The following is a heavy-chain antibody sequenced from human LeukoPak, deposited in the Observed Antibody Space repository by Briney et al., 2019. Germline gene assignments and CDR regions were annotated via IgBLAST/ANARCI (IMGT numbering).Heavy chain of an antibody. J-gene: IGHJ4*02. D-gene: IGHD1-14*01. CDR1: GFTFSSYA. V-gene: IGHV3-30-3*01. CDR2: ISYDGSNK. Sequence: QPGRSLRLSCAASGFTFSSYAMHWVRQAPGKGLEWVAVISYDGSNKYYADSVKGRFTISRDNSKNTLYLQMNSLRAEDTAVYYCARYVPTEIFDYWGQGTLVTVSS. CDR3: ARYVPTEIFDY.